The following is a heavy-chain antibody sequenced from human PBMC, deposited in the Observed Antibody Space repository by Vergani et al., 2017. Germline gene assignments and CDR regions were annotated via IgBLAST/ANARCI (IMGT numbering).Heavy chain of an antibody. V-gene: IGHV1-46*03. CDR2: INPNGGST. D-gene: IGHD1-26*01. J-gene: IGHJ4*02. CDR3: ARAIVGAITCDY. Sequence: QVQLVQSGAEVKKPGASVKVSCKASGYTFTSYYMHWVRQAPGQGLEWMGIINPNGGSTSYAQKFQGRVTMTRDTSTSTVYMELSSLRSEDTAVYYCARAIVGAITCDYGGQGTLVTVSS. CDR1: GYTFTSYY.